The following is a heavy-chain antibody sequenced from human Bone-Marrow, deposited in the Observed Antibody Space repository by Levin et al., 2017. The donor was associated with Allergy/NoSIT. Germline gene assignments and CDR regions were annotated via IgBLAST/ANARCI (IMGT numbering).Heavy chain of an antibody. CDR1: GFTFSSCA. Sequence: PGGSLRLSCAASGFTFSSCAMHWVRQAPGKGLEWVAMISFDGRNEYYGDSVTGRFTISRDNSKNTLFMQMNNLRVEDTGIYYCARDFWYYTLTGPIGDDGSDLWGQGTMVTVSS. D-gene: IGHD3-9*01. V-gene: IGHV3-33*01. J-gene: IGHJ3*01. CDR2: ISFDGRNE. CDR3: ARDFWYYTLTGPIGDDGSDL.